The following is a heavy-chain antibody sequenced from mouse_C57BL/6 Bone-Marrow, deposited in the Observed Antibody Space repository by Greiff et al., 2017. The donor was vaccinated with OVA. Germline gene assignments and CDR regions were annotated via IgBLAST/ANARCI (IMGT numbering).Heavy chain of an antibody. D-gene: IGHD4-1*01. CDR3: ARKLGQGAMDY. CDR1: GFTFSDYG. CDR2: ISNLAYSI. J-gene: IGHJ4*01. V-gene: IGHV5-15*01. Sequence: EVKLMESGGGLVQPGGSLKLSCAASGFTFSDYGMAWVRQAPRKGPEWVAFISNLAYSIYYEDTVTGRFTISIENAKNTLYLEMSSLRSEDTAMYYCARKLGQGAMDYWGQGTSVTVSS.